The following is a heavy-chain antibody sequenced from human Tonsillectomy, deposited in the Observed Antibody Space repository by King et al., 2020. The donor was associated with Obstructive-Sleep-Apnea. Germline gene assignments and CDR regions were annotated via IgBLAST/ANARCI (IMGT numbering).Heavy chain of an antibody. D-gene: IGHD6-19*01. J-gene: IGHJ3*02. CDR2: ISGSGGST. CDR1: GFTFSSYA. V-gene: IGHV3-23*04. CDR3: AKGIQWLADCDVFDI. Sequence: VQLVESGGGLVQPGGSLGLSCAASGFTFSSYAINWVRQAPGKGLEWVSGISGSGGSTYHADSVRGRFTISRDNSKNTLYLQMNSLRAEDTAVYYCAKGIQWLADCDVFDIWGQGTMVTVSS.